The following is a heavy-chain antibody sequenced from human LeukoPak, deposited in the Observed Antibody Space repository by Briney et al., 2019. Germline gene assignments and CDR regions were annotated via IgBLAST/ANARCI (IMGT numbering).Heavy chain of an antibody. CDR1: GYTFTSYA. Sequence: RASVKVSCTASGYTFTSYAMHWVRQAPGQRLEWMGWVNAGNGNTKYSQKFQGRVTITRDTSASTAYMELSSLRSEDTAVYYCATDLAARGFGMDVWGQGTTVTVSS. CDR3: ATDLAARGFGMDV. V-gene: IGHV1-3*01. CDR2: VNAGNGNT. J-gene: IGHJ6*02. D-gene: IGHD2-15*01.